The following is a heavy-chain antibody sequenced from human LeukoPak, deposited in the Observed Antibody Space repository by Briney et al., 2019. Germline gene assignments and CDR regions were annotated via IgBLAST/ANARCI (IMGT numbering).Heavy chain of an antibody. V-gene: IGHV3-30*02. CDR2: IRYDGSNK. CDR3: AKDFEVVVTATLSPFDY. D-gene: IGHD2-21*02. J-gene: IGHJ4*02. Sequence: PGGSLRLSCAASGFTFSSYGMHWVRQAPGKGLEWVAFIRYDGSNKYYADSVKGRFTISRDNSKNTLYLQMNSLRAEDTAVYYCAKDFEVVVTATLSPFDYWGQGTLGTVSS. CDR1: GFTFSSYG.